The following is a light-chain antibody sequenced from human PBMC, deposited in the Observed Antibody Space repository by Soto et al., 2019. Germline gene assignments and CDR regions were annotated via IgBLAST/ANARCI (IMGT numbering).Light chain of an antibody. CDR2: AAS. J-gene: IGKJ1*01. V-gene: IGKV1-27*01. CDR3: QKYNSTPWT. CDR1: QGISNY. Sequence: IQMTQSPSSLSAYVRDRVTITCRASQGISNYLAWYQQKPGKVPKLLMYAASTLQSVVPSRFSGSGSGTDFTLTISSLQPEDVATYYCQKYNSTPWTFGQATKVEIK.